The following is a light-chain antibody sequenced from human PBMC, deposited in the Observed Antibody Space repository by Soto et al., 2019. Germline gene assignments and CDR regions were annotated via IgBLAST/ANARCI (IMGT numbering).Light chain of an antibody. CDR3: QQYNNWPRWT. Sequence: EILFTQSPATRSVSPGERATLSCRASQSVSRNLAWYQQKPGQAPRLLIYGASTRANGIPARFSGSGSGTELTLTISSLQSADFAFYACQQYNNWPRWTFCQGTKVDIK. CDR2: GAS. J-gene: IGKJ1*01. V-gene: IGKV3-15*01. CDR1: QSVSRN.